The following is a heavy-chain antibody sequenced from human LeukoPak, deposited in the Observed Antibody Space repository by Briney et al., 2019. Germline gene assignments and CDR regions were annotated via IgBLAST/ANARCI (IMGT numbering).Heavy chain of an antibody. J-gene: IGHJ5*02. CDR3: ARIDYGRFDP. V-gene: IGHV4-39*01. Sequence: PSETLSLTCTVSGGSISSSSYYWGWIRQPPGKGLEWIGSIYYSGSTYYNPSLKSRVTISVDTSKNQFSLKLSSVTAADTAVYYCARIDYGRFDPWGQGTLVTVSS. CDR1: GGSISSSSYY. D-gene: IGHD4-17*01. CDR2: IYYSGST.